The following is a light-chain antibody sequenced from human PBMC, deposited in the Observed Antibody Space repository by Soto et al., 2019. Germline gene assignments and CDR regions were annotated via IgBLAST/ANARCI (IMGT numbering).Light chain of an antibody. Sequence: QSALTQPASVSGSPGQSITISCTGTSSDVGSYNLVSWYQQHPGKAPKLMIYEGSKRPSGVSNRFSGSKSGNTASLTISGLQAEDEADYYCCSYAGTSTFGNYVCGTGTKLTVL. J-gene: IGLJ1*01. CDR1: SSDVGSYNL. CDR2: EGS. V-gene: IGLV2-23*03. CDR3: CSYAGTSTFGNYV.